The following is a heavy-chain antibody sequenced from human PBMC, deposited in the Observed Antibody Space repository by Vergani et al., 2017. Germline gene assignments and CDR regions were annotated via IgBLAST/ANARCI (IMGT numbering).Heavy chain of an antibody. D-gene: IGHD2-2*01. CDR3: AREGQPYCSSTSCYPKPFDY. J-gene: IGHJ4*02. V-gene: IGHV3-21*01. Sequence: EVQLVESGGGLVKPGGSLRLSCAASGFTFSSYSMNWVRQAPGKGLEWVSSISSSSYIYYADSVKGRFTISRDNAKNSLYLQMNSLRAEDTAVYYCAREGQPYCSSTSCYPKPFDYWGQGTLVTVSS. CDR1: GFTFSSYS. CDR2: ISSSSYI.